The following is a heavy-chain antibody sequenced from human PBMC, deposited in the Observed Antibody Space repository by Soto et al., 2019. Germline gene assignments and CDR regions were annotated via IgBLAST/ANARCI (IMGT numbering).Heavy chain of an antibody. D-gene: IGHD4-4*01. CDR3: ARVPLHKGYYYYYGMDV. CDR1: GDTSTTYG. J-gene: IGHJ6*02. CDR2: IIPIFGST. Sequence: QVQLVQSGAEVKKPGSSVKVSCKASGDTSTTYGVDWVRQAPGQGPEWMGGIIPIFGSTNYEQKFRDRVTITAYKSTSTVYMEVTSLRSEDSAVYYCARVPLHKGYYYYYGMDVWGQGTTVTVSS. V-gene: IGHV1-69*06.